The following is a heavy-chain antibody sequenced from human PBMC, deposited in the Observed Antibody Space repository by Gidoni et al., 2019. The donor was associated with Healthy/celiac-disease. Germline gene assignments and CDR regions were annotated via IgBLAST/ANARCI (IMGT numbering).Heavy chain of an antibody. Sequence: EVQLVESGGGLVKPGRSLRLSCTASGFTFGDYAMSWFRQAPGKGLEWVGFIRSKAYGGTTEYAASVKGRFTISRDDSKSIAYLQMNSLKTEDTAVYYCTRAHDYGDYEALSAAFDIWGQGTMVTVSS. V-gene: IGHV3-49*05. D-gene: IGHD4-17*01. CDR3: TRAHDYGDYEALSAAFDI. CDR1: GFTFGDYA. J-gene: IGHJ3*02. CDR2: IRSKAYGGTT.